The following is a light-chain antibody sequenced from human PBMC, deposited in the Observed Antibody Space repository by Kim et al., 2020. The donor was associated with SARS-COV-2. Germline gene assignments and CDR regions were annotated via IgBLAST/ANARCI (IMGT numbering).Light chain of an antibody. CDR3: QQYSDWPRG. Sequence: EIVMTQSPATLSVSPGERATLFCRASQSVSSNLAWYQQRPGQAPRLLIHGASTRATGVPARFSGSGSGTEFTLTISSLQSEDFAVYYCQQYSDWPRGFGQGTKLEI. CDR1: QSVSSN. V-gene: IGKV3-15*01. CDR2: GAS. J-gene: IGKJ2*03.